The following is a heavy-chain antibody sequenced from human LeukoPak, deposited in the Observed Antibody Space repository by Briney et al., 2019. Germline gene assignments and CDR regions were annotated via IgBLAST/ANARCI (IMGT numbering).Heavy chain of an antibody. CDR3: ARHGSVSSGASV. CDR2: IFYSGST. D-gene: IGHD3-22*01. Sequence: SETLSLTCIVSGGSMSSYYWSWIRQPPGKGLEWIGYIFYSGSTNYNPCLKSRVTISVDTSKNQFSLKLSSVTAADTAVYYCARHGSVSSGASVWGQGSLVTVSS. V-gene: IGHV4-59*08. J-gene: IGHJ4*02. CDR1: GGSMSSYY.